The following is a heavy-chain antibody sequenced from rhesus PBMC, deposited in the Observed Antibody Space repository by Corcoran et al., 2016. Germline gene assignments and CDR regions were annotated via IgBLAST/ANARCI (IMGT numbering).Heavy chain of an antibody. CDR1: GGSISSGYYY. Sequence: QVQLQESGPGLVKPSETLSLTCAVSGGSISSGYYYWSWIRQPPGKGREWIGYITYSGSNSYDPSLKSRVTISRDTSKNQFSLKLRSVTAAGTAVYYCARDPPGAGTTLGYWGQGVLVTVSS. V-gene: IGHV4-122*02. D-gene: IGHD1-20*01. J-gene: IGHJ4*01. CDR2: ITYSGSN. CDR3: ARDPPGAGTTLGY.